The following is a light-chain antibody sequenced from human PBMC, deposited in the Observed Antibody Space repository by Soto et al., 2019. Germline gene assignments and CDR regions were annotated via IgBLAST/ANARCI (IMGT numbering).Light chain of an antibody. CDR2: GAS. V-gene: IGKV3-20*01. Sequence: EIVLTHSPGTLSLSPGDTAALSCRASQSVNNNYLAWYQQKPGQAPRLVIYGASYRATGIPDRFSASGSGTDFTLTISRLEPEDFAVYFRQQYSNSPLTFGQGTKVDIK. J-gene: IGKJ1*01. CDR1: QSVNNNY. CDR3: QQYSNSPLT.